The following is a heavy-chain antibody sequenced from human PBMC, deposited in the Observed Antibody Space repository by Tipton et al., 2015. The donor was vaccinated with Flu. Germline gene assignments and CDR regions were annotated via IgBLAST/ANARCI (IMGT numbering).Heavy chain of an antibody. CDR2: ISYDGSNK. V-gene: IGHV3-30*18. CDR1: GFTFSSYG. CDR3: AKDRSSGPPGPYDF. J-gene: IGHJ4*02. Sequence: SLRLSCAASGFTFSSYGMHWVRQAPGKGLEWVAVISYDGSNKYYADSVKGRFTISRDNSKNTLYLQMNSLRAEDTAVYYCAKDRSSGPPGPYDFWGQGTLVTVSS. D-gene: IGHD3-22*01.